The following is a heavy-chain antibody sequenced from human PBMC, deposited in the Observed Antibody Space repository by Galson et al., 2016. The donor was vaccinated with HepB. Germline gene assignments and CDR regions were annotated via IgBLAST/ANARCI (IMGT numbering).Heavy chain of an antibody. CDR3: ARPALGGPTFYYGSGLFDL. V-gene: IGHV4-30-4*01. J-gene: IGHJ2*01. Sequence: LRLSCAASGFTFSSYAMSWVRQAPGKGLEWIGYISYSGSTYYNPALKSRVTISMDTSKNQFSLKLSSVTAADTAVYYCARPALGGPTFYYGSGLFDLWGRGTLVTVSS. D-gene: IGHD3-10*01. CDR1: GFTFSSYA. CDR2: ISYSGST.